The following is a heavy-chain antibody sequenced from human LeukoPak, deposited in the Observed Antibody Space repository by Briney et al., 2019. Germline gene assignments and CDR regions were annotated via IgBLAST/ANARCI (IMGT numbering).Heavy chain of an antibody. CDR2: IYSGGST. V-gene: IGHV3-66*04. Sequence: GGSLRLSCAASGFTVSSNYMSWVRQAPGKGLEWVSVIYSGGSTYYADSVKGRFTISRDNSKNTPYLQMNSLRAEDTAVYYCARQYPSYYYGMDVWGQGTTVTVSS. CDR1: GFTVSSNY. J-gene: IGHJ6*02. CDR3: ARQYPSYYYGMDV. D-gene: IGHD2-2*01.